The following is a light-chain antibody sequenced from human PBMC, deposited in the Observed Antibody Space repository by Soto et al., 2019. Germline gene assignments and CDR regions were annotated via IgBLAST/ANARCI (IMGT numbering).Light chain of an antibody. CDR1: SGHSSYA. CDR3: QTWGTGAVV. CDR2: LNSDGSH. Sequence: QSVLTQSPSASASLGASVKLTCTLSSGHSSYAIAWHQQQPEKGPRYLMKLNSDGSHSKGDGIPDRFSGSSSWAERYLTIASLHSEDEADYYCQTWGTGAVVFGGGTKLTVL. V-gene: IGLV4-69*01. J-gene: IGLJ2*01.